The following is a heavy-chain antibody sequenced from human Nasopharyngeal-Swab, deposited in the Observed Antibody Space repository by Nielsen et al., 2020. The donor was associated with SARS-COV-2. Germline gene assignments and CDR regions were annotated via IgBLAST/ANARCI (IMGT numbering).Heavy chain of an antibody. V-gene: IGHV3-9*01. J-gene: IGHJ4*02. CDR2: ISWNSGSI. Sequence: GGSLRLSCAASGFTFDDYAMHWVRQAPGKGLEWVSGISWNSGSIGYADSVKGRFTISRDNAKNSLYLQMNSLRAEGTALYYCAKGQGGLYYDILTGYPYWGQGTLVTISS. D-gene: IGHD3-9*01. CDR3: AKGQGGLYYDILTGYPY. CDR1: GFTFDDYA.